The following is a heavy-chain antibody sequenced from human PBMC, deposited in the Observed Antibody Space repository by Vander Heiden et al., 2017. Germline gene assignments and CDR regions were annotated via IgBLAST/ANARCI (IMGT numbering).Heavy chain of an antibody. D-gene: IGHD6-13*01. CDR1: GFPFSSYG. V-gene: IGHV3-33*01. CDR3: ARDRGIAAAGPYYYYYGMDV. CDR2: ILYDGSNK. Sequence: QVQLVESGGGVVQPGRSLRLSCAASGFPFSSYGMHWVRQAPGKGLEWVAVILYDGSNKYYADSVKVRFTISRDNSKNTLYLQMNSLRAEDTAVYYCARDRGIAAAGPYYYYYGMDVWGQGTTVTVSS. J-gene: IGHJ6*02.